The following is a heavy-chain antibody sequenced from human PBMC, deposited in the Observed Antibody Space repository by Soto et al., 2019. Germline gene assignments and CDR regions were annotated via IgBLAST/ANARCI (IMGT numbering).Heavy chain of an antibody. CDR1: GFTFSSYS. J-gene: IGHJ6*02. D-gene: IGHD3-10*01. CDR2: ISSSSSYI. CDR3: ARDLGSTPDHYYYGMDV. V-gene: IGHV3-21*01. Sequence: GGSLRLSCAASGFTFSSYSMNWVRQAPGKGLEWVSSISSSSSYIYYADSVKGRFTISRDNAKNSLYLQMNSLRAEDTAVYYCARDLGSTPDHYYYGMDVWGQGTTVTVSS.